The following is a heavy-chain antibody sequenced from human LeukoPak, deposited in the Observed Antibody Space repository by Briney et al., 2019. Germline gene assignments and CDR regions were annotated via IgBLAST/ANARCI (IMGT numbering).Heavy chain of an antibody. D-gene: IGHD2-2*01. CDR3: ASGGYCRSTRCYLFDY. CDR2: VNHSGST. V-gene: IGHV4-34*01. CDR1: GGSFSGYY. Sequence: SETLSLTCAVYGGSFSGYYWSWIRKPPGPGLDLIGEVNHSGSTNYNTSLKISVTISVDMSKNQFSLKLSSVTAADTPVYYCASGGYCRSTRCYLFDYWGQGTLVTVSS. J-gene: IGHJ4*02.